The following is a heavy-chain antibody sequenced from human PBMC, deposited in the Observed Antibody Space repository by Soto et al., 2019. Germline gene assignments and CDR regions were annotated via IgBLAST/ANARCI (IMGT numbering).Heavy chain of an antibody. D-gene: IGHD2-15*01. CDR1: VGSISSSY. CDR2: IYYTGSI. Sequence: QVQLQESGPGLVKPSETLSLTCTVSVGSISSSYWGWIRQPPGKGLEWIAYIYYTGSINYNPSLKSRVTISVDTSKNQFSLSLSSATAADTAVYYCARDHRNCRGGSCYLWELWGRGTLVTVSS. V-gene: IGHV4-59*01. CDR3: ARDHRNCRGGSCYLWEL. J-gene: IGHJ4*02.